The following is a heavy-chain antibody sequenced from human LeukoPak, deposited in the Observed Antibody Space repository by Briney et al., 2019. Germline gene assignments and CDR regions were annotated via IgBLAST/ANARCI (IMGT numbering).Heavy chain of an antibody. V-gene: IGHV1-3*01. CDR1: GYTFTSYA. CDR2: INAGNGNT. CDR3: ARSAYYYDSSGYYDY. D-gene: IGHD3-22*01. Sequence: GASVKVSCEASGYTFTSYAMHWVRQAPGQRLEWMGWINAGNGNTKYSQKFQGRVTITRDTSASTAYMELSSLRSEDTAVYYCARSAYYYDSSGYYDYWGQGTLVTVSS. J-gene: IGHJ4*02.